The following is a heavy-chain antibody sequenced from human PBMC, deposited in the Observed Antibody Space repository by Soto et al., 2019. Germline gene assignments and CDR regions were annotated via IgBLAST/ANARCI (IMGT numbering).Heavy chain of an antibody. J-gene: IGHJ4*02. Sequence: QVQLVQSGAEVKKPGASVKVSCKASGSTFPSSTVSWVRQAPGQGLEWMGWINADNGNTKYAQKFQGRLTMTTDTSTGTGYMELRSRRSDDTAIYFCAIADYGDPDYWGQGTLVTVSS. D-gene: IGHD4-17*01. CDR3: AIADYGDPDY. CDR2: INADNGNT. CDR1: GSTFPSST. V-gene: IGHV1-18*01.